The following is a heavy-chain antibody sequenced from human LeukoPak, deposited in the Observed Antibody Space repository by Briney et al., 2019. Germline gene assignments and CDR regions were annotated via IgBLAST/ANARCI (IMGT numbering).Heavy chain of an antibody. CDR3: AKDKSNTAEDY. J-gene: IGHJ4*02. Sequence: LPGGSLRLSCAASGFTFDDYARHWVRQAPGKGLECVSLISGDGGSTYYADSVKGRFTISRDNSKNSLYLQMNSLRTEDTALYYRAKDKSNTAEDYWGQGTLVTVSS. CDR2: ISGDGGST. CDR1: GFTFDDYA. D-gene: IGHD5-18*01. V-gene: IGHV3-43*02.